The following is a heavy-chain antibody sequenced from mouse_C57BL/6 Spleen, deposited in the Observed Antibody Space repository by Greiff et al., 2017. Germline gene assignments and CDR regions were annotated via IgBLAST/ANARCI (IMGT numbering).Heavy chain of an antibody. Sequence: VQLQQPGAELVRPGSSVKLSCKASGYTFTSYWMDWVKQRPGQGLEWIGNIYPSDSETHYNQKFKDKATLTVDKSSSTAYMQLSSLTSEDSAVYYCARGSSGYLDYWGQGTTLTVSS. CDR2: IYPSDSET. V-gene: IGHV1-61*01. CDR1: GYTFTSYW. D-gene: IGHD3-2*02. J-gene: IGHJ2*01. CDR3: ARGSSGYLDY.